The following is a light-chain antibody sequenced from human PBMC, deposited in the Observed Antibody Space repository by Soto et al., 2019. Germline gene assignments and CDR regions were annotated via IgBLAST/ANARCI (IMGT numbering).Light chain of an antibody. CDR1: QSISSW. J-gene: IGKJ4*01. Sequence: IQMTQSPSTLAASVGDRVTTTCRDSQSISSWLAWYQQKRGKAPKVXINKASSLESGVLSRFSGSGSGTEFTRTISRLEPEDFAVYYCQQYGRLTLTFGGGTKVDIK. V-gene: IGKV1-5*03. CDR2: KAS. CDR3: QQYGRLTLT.